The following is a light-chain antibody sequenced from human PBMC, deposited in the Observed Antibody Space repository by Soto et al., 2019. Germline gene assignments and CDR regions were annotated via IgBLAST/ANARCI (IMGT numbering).Light chain of an antibody. CDR2: AAS. J-gene: IGKJ4*01. CDR3: QQYYSYPLS. CDR1: QGISSY. V-gene: IGKV1-8*01. Sequence: AIRMTQSPSSLSASTGDRVTITCRASQGISSYLAWYQQKPGKAPKLLIYAASTLQSGVPSRFSGSGSGTDFTLNNSCLQCEDFATYYCQQYYSYPLSFGGGTKVEIK.